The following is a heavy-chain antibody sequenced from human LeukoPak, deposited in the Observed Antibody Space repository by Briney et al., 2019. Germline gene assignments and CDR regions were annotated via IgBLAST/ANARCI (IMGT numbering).Heavy chain of an antibody. Sequence: ASVKGSCKASGYTFTGYYMHWVRQAPGQGLEWMGWINPNSGGTNYAQKFQGRVTMTRDTSISTAYMELSRLRSDDTAVYYCARSSRVAGSYNWFDPWGQGTLVTVSS. D-gene: IGHD6-19*01. CDR2: INPNSGGT. CDR1: GYTFTGYY. J-gene: IGHJ5*02. V-gene: IGHV1-2*02. CDR3: ARSSRVAGSYNWFDP.